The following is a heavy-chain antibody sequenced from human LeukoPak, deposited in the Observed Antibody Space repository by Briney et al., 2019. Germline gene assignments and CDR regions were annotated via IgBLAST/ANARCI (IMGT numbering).Heavy chain of an antibody. D-gene: IGHD6-13*01. J-gene: IGHJ4*02. V-gene: IGHV4-59*08. Sequence: SETLSLTCTVSGGSISSYYWSWIQQPPGKGLEWIGYIYYSGSTNYNPSLKSRVTISVDTSKNQFSLKLSSVTAADTAVYYCARQKVAAAQFDYWGQGTLVTVSS. CDR2: IYYSGST. CDR1: GGSISSYY. CDR3: ARQKVAAAQFDY.